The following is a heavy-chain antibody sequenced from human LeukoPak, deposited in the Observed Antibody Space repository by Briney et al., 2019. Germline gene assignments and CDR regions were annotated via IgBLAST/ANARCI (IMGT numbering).Heavy chain of an antibody. CDR3: ARKYSSTWYDALDI. J-gene: IGHJ3*02. CDR1: GDTVSSNSAA. CDR2: TYYRSKWYT. V-gene: IGHV6-1*01. Sequence: SQTLSLTCAISGDTVSSNSAAWNWIRQSPSRGLEWLGRTYYRSKWYTDYAISVKSRITINPDTSKNQFSLQLNSVTPDDTAVYCCARKYSSTWYDALDIWGQGTMVTVSS. D-gene: IGHD2/OR15-2a*01.